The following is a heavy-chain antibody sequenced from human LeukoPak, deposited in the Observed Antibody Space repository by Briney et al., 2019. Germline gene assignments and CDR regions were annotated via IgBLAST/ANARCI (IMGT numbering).Heavy chain of an antibody. Sequence: GRSLRLSCGASGFYFSSYSMNWVRQAPGKGLEWVSSINSGSTYMYYADSVKGRFTISRDNAKNSLHLQMDSLRVEDTAVYFCARVEATTGRNYHYYYINVWGKGTTVTVSS. CDR2: INSGSTYM. CDR1: GFYFSSYS. D-gene: IGHD1-1*01. CDR3: ARVEATTGRNYHYYYINV. V-gene: IGHV3-21*01. J-gene: IGHJ6*03.